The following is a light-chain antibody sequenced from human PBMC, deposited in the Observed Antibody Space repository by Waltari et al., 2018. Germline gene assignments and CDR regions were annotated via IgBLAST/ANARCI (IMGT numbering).Light chain of an antibody. CDR2: KDS. Sequence: SFELTQPPSLSVSPGQTARITCSGDALSKQYAHWHQQRPGLAPVLVIYKDSDRPSGIPDRFSGSSSGTTVTVTLSGVQAEDEADYYCQSADSSGSVVFGGGTKLTVL. CDR1: ALSKQY. V-gene: IGLV3-25*03. J-gene: IGLJ2*01. CDR3: QSADSSGSVV.